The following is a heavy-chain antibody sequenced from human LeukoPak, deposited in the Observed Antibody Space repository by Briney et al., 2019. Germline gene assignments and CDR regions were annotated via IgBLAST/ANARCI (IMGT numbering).Heavy chain of an antibody. Sequence: SETLSLACTVSGGSISSSSYYWGWIRQPPGKGLEWIGSIYYSGSTYYNPSLKSRVTISVDTSKNQFSLKLSSVTAADTAVYYCVSVSGYDPTSFDYWGQGTLVTVSS. J-gene: IGHJ4*02. D-gene: IGHD5-12*01. V-gene: IGHV4-39*07. CDR1: GGSISSSSYY. CDR2: IYYSGST. CDR3: VSVSGYDPTSFDY.